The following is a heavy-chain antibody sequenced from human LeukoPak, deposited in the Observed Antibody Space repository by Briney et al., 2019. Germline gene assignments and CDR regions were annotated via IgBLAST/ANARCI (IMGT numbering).Heavy chain of an antibody. J-gene: IGHJ4*02. CDR1: GGTFSSYA. V-gene: IGHV1-69*01. CDR2: IIPRFGAT. D-gene: IGHD3-22*01. Sequence: SVKVSCKASGGTFSSYAISWVRQAPGQGLEWMGGIIPRFGATIYAQKFQGRVTITADEFTSTAYMELSSLRSEDTAVYYCARDSRLYYDTSGYYSDFWGQGTLVTVSS. CDR3: ARDSRLYYDTSGYYSDF.